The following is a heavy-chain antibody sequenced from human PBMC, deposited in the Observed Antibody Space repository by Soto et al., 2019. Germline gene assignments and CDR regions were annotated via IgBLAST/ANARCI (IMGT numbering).Heavy chain of an antibody. CDR2: IYRSGST. CDR3: ARDRSLWHPFDN. D-gene: IGHD1-26*01. V-gene: IGHV4-59*01. Sequence: SETLSLTCTVSGASIGNYYWSWILQPPGKGLEWIGYIYRSGSTKYSPSLKSRATISLDTPKNKFSLKLTSVTAADTAVYYCARDRSLWHPFDNWGQGTLVTVYS. CDR1: GASIGNYY. J-gene: IGHJ4*02.